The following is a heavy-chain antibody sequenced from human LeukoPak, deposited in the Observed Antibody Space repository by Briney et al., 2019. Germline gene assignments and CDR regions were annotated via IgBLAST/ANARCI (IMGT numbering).Heavy chain of an antibody. CDR2: FDPEDGET. Sequence: ASVKVSCKVSGYTLTELSMHWVRQAPGKGLEWMGGFDPEDGETIYAQKFQGRVTITADESTSTAYMELSSLRSEDTAVYYCARDPDGYNSPAFDYWGQGTLVTVSS. CDR3: ARDPDGYNSPAFDY. J-gene: IGHJ4*02. D-gene: IGHD5-24*01. V-gene: IGHV1-24*01. CDR1: GYTLTELS.